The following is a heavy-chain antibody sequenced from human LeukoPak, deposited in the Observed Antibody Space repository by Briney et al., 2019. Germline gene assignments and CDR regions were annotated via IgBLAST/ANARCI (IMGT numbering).Heavy chain of an antibody. CDR3: AKGVSGIYSPFEY. V-gene: IGHV3-53*01. D-gene: IGHD1-26*01. CDR1: GFTVSSNY. J-gene: IGHJ4*02. Sequence: PGGSLRLSYAASGFTVSSNYMSWVRQAPGKGLEWVSVIYSGGSTYYADSVKGRFTISRDNSKNTLYLQMNSLRAEDTAVYYCAKGVSGIYSPFEYWGQGTRVTVSS. CDR2: IYSGGST.